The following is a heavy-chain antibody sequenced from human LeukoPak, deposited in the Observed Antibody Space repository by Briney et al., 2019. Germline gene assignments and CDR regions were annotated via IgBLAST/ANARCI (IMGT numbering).Heavy chain of an antibody. Sequence: SETLSLTCTVSGGSISSYYWSWIRQPPGKGLEWIGYIYYSGSTNYNPSLKSRVTISVDTSKNQFSLKLSSVTAADTAVYYCARRAAEGPYYYYYMDVWGKGTTVTVSS. V-gene: IGHV4-59*01. CDR3: ARRAAEGPYYYYYMDV. CDR1: GGSISSYY. CDR2: IYYSGST. D-gene: IGHD6-13*01. J-gene: IGHJ6*03.